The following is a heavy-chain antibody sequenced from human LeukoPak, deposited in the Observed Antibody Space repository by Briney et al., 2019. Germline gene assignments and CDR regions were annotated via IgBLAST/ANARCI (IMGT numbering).Heavy chain of an antibody. D-gene: IGHD1-26*01. CDR1: GFTFSSYS. CDR3: ARDPNSGIYYYYYYGMDV. CDR2: ISSSSSTI. J-gene: IGHJ6*02. V-gene: IGHV3-48*02. Sequence: GGSLRLSCAASGFTFSSYSMNWVRQAPGKGLEWVSYISSSSSTIYYADSVKGRFTISRDNAKNSLYLQMNSLRDEDTAVYYCARDPNSGIYYYYYYGMDVWGQGTTVTVSS.